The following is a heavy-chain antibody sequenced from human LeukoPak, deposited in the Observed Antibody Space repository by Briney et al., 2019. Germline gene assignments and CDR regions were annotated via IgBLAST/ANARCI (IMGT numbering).Heavy chain of an antibody. CDR1: GYTFTTYD. J-gene: IGHJ6*03. Sequence: ASVKVSCKASGYTFTTYDTNWVRQATGQGLEWMGWMNPNSGNTGYARNFQGRVTITRNTSISTAYMELSSLRSEDTAVYYCARGYDFWSGSYHYYMDVWGKGTSVTVSS. CDR3: ARGYDFWSGSYHYYMDV. V-gene: IGHV1-8*03. CDR2: MNPNSGNT. D-gene: IGHD3-3*01.